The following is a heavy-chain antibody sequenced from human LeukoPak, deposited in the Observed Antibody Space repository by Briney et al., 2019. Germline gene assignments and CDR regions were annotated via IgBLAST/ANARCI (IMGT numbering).Heavy chain of an antibody. Sequence: SETLSLTCTVSGGSISSSTYYWGWIRQPPGKGLEWIGSIYYGGNTHYNPSLKSRVTISVDTSKNQFSLRLSSVTAADTAVYYCARHPRTQSWFGETLHYYYYMDVWGRGTTVTVSS. J-gene: IGHJ6*03. CDR1: GGSISSSTYY. D-gene: IGHD3-10*01. V-gene: IGHV4-39*01. CDR2: IYYGGNT. CDR3: ARHPRTQSWFGETLHYYYYMDV.